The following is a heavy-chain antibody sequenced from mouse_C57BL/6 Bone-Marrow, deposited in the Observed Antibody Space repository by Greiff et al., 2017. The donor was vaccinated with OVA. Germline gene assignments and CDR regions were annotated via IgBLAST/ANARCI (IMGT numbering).Heavy chain of an antibody. V-gene: IGHV1-61*01. J-gene: IGHJ2*01. CDR1: GYTFTSYW. CDR3: ARGWLLPY. CDR2: IYPSDSAT. Sequence: VKLQQPGAELVRPGSSVKLSCKASGYTFTSYWMDWVKQRPGQGLEWIGNIYPSDSATHYNQKFKDKATLTVDKSSSTAYMQLSSLTSEDSAVYYCARGWLLPYWGQGTTLTVSS. D-gene: IGHD2-3*01.